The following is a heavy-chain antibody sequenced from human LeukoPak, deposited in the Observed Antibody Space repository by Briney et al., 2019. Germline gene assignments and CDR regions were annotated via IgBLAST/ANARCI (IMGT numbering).Heavy chain of an antibody. D-gene: IGHD2-2*01. CDR1: GFTFSSYG. V-gene: IGHV3-23*01. J-gene: IGHJ4*02. Sequence: AGGSLRLSCAASGFTFSSYGMSWVRQAPGKGLEWVSAISGSGGSTYYADSVKGRFTISRDNSKNTLYLKMNSLRAEDTALYYCAKGALRYCSSISCYPSFNYWGQGTLVTVSS. CDR2: ISGSGGST. CDR3: AKGALRYCSSISCYPSFNY.